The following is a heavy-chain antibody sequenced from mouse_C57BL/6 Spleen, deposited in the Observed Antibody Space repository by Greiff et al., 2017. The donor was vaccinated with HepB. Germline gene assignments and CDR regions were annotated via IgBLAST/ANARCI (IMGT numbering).Heavy chain of an antibody. CDR3: ANYDYAGYYAMDY. J-gene: IGHJ4*01. Sequence: EVQVVESGGGLVKPGGSLKLSCAASGFTFSDYGMHWVRQAPEKGLEWVAYISSGSSTIYYADTVKGRITISRDNAKNTLFLQMTSLRSEDTAMYYCANYDYAGYYAMDYWGQGTSVTVSS. CDR2: ISSGSSTI. CDR1: GFTFSDYG. V-gene: IGHV5-17*01. D-gene: IGHD2-4*01.